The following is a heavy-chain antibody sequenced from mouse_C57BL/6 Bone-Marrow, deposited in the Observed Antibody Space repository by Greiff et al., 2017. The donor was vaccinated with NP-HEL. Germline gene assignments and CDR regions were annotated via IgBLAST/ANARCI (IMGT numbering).Heavy chain of an antibody. D-gene: IGHD2-3*01. Sequence: AASGIDFSRYWMSWVRRAPGKGLEWIGEINPDSSTINYAPSLKDKFIISRDNAKNTLYLQMSKVRSEDTALYYCARLIYDGYYYAMDYWGQGTSVTVSS. CDR1: GIDFSRYW. CDR2: INPDSSTI. CDR3: ARLIYDGYYYAMDY. J-gene: IGHJ4*01. V-gene: IGHV4-1*01.